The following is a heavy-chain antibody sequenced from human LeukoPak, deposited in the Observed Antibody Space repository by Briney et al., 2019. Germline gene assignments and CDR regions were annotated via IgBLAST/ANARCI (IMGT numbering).Heavy chain of an antibody. D-gene: IGHD2-8*02. J-gene: IGHJ4*02. Sequence: GGSLSLSCAASGFIFDNYNMNWVRQAPGKGLEWVSSISSGTNYIFQADSVKGRFTISKDSARNSLSLQMNSLRADDTAVYYCARSAGGNYFDYWDQGTLVTVSS. CDR1: GFIFDNYN. CDR2: ISSGTNYI. CDR3: ARSAGGNYFDY. V-gene: IGHV3-21*01.